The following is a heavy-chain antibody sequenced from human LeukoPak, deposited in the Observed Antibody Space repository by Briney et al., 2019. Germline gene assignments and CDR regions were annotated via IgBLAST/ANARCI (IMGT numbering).Heavy chain of an antibody. J-gene: IGHJ4*02. V-gene: IGHV3-11*01. Sequence: GGSLRLSCAASGFTFSDYYMSWIRQAPGKGLDWVSYISSSGSTIYYADSVKGRFTISRDNAKNSLYLQMNSLRAEDTAVYYCARDKGTYYDYVWGSYRPYYFDYWGQGTLVTVSS. CDR2: ISSSGSTI. CDR1: GFTFSDYY. CDR3: ARDKGTYYDYVWGSYRPYYFDY. D-gene: IGHD3-16*02.